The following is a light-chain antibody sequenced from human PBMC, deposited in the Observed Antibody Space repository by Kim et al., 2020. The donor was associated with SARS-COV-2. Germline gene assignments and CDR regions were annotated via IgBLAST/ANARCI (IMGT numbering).Light chain of an antibody. CDR3: ASWDDSLNVDV. J-gene: IGLJ2*01. CDR2: SDS. V-gene: IGLV1-44*01. Sequence: QSVLTQPPSASGSPGQRLTISCSGSRFNIGGNSVNWYQQLPGTAPKLPIHSDSQKPSGVPGRFSGSKSGTSASLAISGLQSEDEADYYCASWDDSLNVDVFGGGTKLTVL. CDR1: RFNIGGNS.